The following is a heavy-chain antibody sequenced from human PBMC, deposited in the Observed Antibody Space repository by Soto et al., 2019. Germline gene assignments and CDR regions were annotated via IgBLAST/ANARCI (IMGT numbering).Heavy chain of an antibody. CDR2: INAGNGNT. J-gene: IGHJ4*02. D-gene: IGHD3-10*01. CDR1: GYTFTSYA. Sequence: ASVKVSCTASGYTFTSYAMHWVRQAPGQGLEWMGWINAGNGNTKYSQKFQGRVTSTRDTSTSTAYMELRSLRSDDTAMYYCARDISYGWGTSYGYWGQGTLVTVSS. V-gene: IGHV1-3*01. CDR3: ARDISYGWGTSYGY.